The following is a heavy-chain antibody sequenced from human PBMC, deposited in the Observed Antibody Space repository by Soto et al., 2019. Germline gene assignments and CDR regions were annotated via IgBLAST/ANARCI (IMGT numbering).Heavy chain of an antibody. CDR3: ARRWSGTDY. CDR2: FSDSGGT. CDR1: GGSINNYY. V-gene: IGHV4-59*01. D-gene: IGHD3-3*01. Sequence: QVQLQESGPGLVKPSETLSLTCTVPGGSINNYYWNWIRQPPGKGLEWIGYFSDSGGTNYNPSLQSRVTISVDTSKNQFFLKLTSVTAADTAVYYCARRWSGTDYWGQGTLVTVSS. J-gene: IGHJ4*02.